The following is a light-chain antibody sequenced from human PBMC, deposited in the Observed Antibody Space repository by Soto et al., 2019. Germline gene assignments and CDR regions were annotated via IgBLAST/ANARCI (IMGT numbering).Light chain of an antibody. CDR2: KAS. J-gene: IGKJ1*01. CDR3: QQYNSYSWT. V-gene: IGKV1-5*03. Sequence: DIKMTQSPSTLSASVGDRVTITCRASQSISSWLAWYQQKPGKAPKLLIYKASSLESGVPSRFSGSGSGTEFTLTISSLQPDDFATYYCQQYNSYSWTFGQWTKVEIK. CDR1: QSISSW.